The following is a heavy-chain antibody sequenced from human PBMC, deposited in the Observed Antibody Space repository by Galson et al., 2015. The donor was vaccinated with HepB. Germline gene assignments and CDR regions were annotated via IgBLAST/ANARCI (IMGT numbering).Heavy chain of an antibody. D-gene: IGHD5-18*01. CDR3: ASDSYGYGDDY. Sequence: SLRLSCAASGFNFGNYWMHWVRQSPGMGLVWVSRVSSDGSTTSYADSVKGRFTISRDNAKNTLYLQMNSLRAEDTAVYYCASDSYGYGDDYWGQGTLVTVSS. CDR2: VSSDGSTT. CDR1: GFNFGNYW. J-gene: IGHJ4*02. V-gene: IGHV3-74*01.